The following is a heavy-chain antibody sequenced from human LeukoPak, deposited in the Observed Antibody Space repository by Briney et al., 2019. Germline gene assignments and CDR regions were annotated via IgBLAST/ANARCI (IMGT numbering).Heavy chain of an antibody. Sequence: GGSLRLSCAASGFTFSNYAMSWVRQAPGKGLEWVSGTIGNGGSTYYAGPVKGRFTISRANSKNTVYLQMNSLRADDTAVYYCAKELSPYSSSRFDYWGQGTLVTVSS. CDR1: GFTFSNYA. CDR3: AKELSPYSSSRFDY. V-gene: IGHV3-23*01. D-gene: IGHD6-13*01. CDR2: TIGNGGST. J-gene: IGHJ4*02.